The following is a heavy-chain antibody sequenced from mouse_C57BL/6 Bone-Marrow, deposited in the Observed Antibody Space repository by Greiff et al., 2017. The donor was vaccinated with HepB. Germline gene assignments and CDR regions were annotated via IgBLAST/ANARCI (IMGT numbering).Heavy chain of an antibody. J-gene: IGHJ2*01. Sequence: QVQLQQPGAELVKPGASVKLSCKASGYTFTSYWMHWVKQRPGQGLEWIGMIHPNSGSTNYNEKFKSKATLTVDKSSSTAYMQLSSLTSEDSAVYYCARVRLRREGFDYWCQGTTLTVSS. V-gene: IGHV1-64*01. CDR1: GYTFTSYW. D-gene: IGHD2-4*01. CDR3: ARVRLRREGFDY. CDR2: IHPNSGST.